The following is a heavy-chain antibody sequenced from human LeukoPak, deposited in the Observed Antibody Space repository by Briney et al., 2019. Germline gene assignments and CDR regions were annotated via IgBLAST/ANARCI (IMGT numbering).Heavy chain of an antibody. CDR3: ARQGNRYSGFDY. J-gene: IGHJ4*02. CDR2: IYYSGST. CDR1: GGSISSYD. V-gene: IGHV4-59*08. D-gene: IGHD2/OR15-2a*01. Sequence: SETLSLTCTVSGGSISSYDWSWIRQPPGKGLEWIGYIYYSGSTNYNPSLKSRVTISVDTSKNQFSLKLSSVTAADTAVYYCARQGNRYSGFDYWGQGTLVTVSS.